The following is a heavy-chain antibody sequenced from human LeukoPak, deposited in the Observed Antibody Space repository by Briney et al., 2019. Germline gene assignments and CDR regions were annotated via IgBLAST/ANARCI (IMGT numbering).Heavy chain of an antibody. CDR3: ARAPGEGWFDP. CDR1: GFTFSSYW. Sequence: GGSLRLSCAASGFTFSSYWMSWVRQAPGKGLEWVASIKQDGSEKYYVDSVKGRFTISRDNARNSLYLQMNSLRAEDTALYYCARAPGEGWFDPWGQGTLVTVSS. D-gene: IGHD4-17*01. V-gene: IGHV3-7*01. CDR2: IKQDGSEK. J-gene: IGHJ5*02.